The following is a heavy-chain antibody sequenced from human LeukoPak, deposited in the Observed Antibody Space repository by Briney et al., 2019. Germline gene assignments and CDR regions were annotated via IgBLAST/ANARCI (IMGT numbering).Heavy chain of an antibody. CDR1: GFTFSSYG. Sequence: GGSLRLSCAASGFTFSSYGMHWVRQAPGKGLEWVAVISYDGSNKYYADSVKGRFTISRDNSKNTLYLQMNSLRAEDTAVYYCAKDGDYSSGWYDAFDIWGQGTMVTVSS. D-gene: IGHD6-19*01. V-gene: IGHV3-30*18. CDR3: AKDGDYSSGWYDAFDI. CDR2: ISYDGSNK. J-gene: IGHJ3*02.